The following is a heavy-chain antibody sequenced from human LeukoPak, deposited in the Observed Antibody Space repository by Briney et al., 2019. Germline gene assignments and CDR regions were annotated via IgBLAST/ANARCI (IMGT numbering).Heavy chain of an antibody. Sequence: SETLSLTCAVYGGSFSGYYWSWIRQPPGKGLEWIGEINHSGSTNYNPSLKSRVTISVDTSKNQFSLKLSSATAADTAVYYCATTGYSSSWTRRPPYYFDYWGQGTLVTVSS. J-gene: IGHJ4*02. CDR2: INHSGST. CDR1: GGSFSGYY. D-gene: IGHD6-13*01. CDR3: ATTGYSSSWTRRPPYYFDY. V-gene: IGHV4-34*01.